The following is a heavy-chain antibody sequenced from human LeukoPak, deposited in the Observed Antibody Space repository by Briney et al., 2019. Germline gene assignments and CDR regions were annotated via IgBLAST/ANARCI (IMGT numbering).Heavy chain of an antibody. Sequence: GGSLRLSCAASGFTLTGYWMYWVRQAPGEGLVRVSRINTDGTSTAYADSVKGRFTISRDNAKNTLYLQMNSLRAEDTAVYYCAKIGVYDAFDIWGQGTMVTVSS. CDR1: GFTLTGYW. CDR3: AKIGVYDAFDI. D-gene: IGHD2-21*01. J-gene: IGHJ3*02. CDR2: INTDGTST. V-gene: IGHV3-74*01.